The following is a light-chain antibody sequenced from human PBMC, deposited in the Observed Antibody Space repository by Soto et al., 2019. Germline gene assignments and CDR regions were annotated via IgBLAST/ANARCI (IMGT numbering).Light chain of an antibody. V-gene: IGKV1-39*01. Sequence: DIQMTQSPSSLSGSLGDTVTITCRASQSINNHLNWYQQKPGKVPKLLIYAASTLEDGVPSRFTGSGSGKDFTLTIRSLQPEDFATYFCQKSFSTAITFGKGTRLEIK. CDR1: QSINNH. CDR3: QKSFSTAIT. CDR2: AAS. J-gene: IGKJ5*01.